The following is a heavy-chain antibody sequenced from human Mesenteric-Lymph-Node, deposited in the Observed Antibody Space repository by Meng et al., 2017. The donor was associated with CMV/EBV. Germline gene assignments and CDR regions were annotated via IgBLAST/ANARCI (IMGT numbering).Heavy chain of an antibody. CDR2: INHSGST. D-gene: IGHD3-9*01. CDR3: ARGSSYDILTGYFDY. J-gene: IGHJ4*02. Sequence: VQVPQGGAGLLKAVEALVCSWAVCGGSFSGYHWNWIRQSPEKGLEWIGEINHSGSTTYNPSFTSRIIISVDTSTNQISLNMSSVTAADTAVYYCARGSSYDILTGYFDYWGQGALVTVSS. CDR1: GGSFSGYH. V-gene: IGHV4-34*01.